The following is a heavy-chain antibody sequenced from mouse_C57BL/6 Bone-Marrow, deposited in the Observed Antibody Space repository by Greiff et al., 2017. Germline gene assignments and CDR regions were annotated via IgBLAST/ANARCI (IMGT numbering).Heavy chain of an antibody. V-gene: IGHV1-69*01. CDR1: GSTFTSSW. Sequence: QVQLQQPGAELVMPGASVKLSCKASGSTFTSSWMHWVKQRPGQGLECIGEFDPSDSYTNSNQKFKGKSTLTADKSASTADMQLSSLTSEDSAVYYCAREDYGNFDGGGTGTTVTVSS. J-gene: IGHJ1*03. CDR2: FDPSDSYT. D-gene: IGHD1-1*01. CDR3: AREDYGNFDG.